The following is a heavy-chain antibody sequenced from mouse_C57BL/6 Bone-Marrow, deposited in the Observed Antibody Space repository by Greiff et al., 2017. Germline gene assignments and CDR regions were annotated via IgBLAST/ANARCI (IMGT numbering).Heavy chain of an antibody. J-gene: IGHJ2*01. V-gene: IGHV1-82*01. CDR2: IYPGDGDT. D-gene: IGHD1-1*01. Sequence: QVQLQQSGPELVKPGASVKLSCKASGYAFSSSWMNWVKQRPGKGLEWIGRIYPGDGDTNYNGKFKGKATLTADKSSSTAYMQLSSLTSEDSAVYFCASTDYGSPYFDDWGQGTTLTVSS. CDR1: GYAFSSSW. CDR3: ASTDYGSPYFDD.